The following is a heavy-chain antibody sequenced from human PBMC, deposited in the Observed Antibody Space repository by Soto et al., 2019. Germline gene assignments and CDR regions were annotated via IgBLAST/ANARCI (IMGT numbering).Heavy chain of an antibody. D-gene: IGHD1-1*01. CDR2: IYYSGST. V-gene: IGHV4-59*01. J-gene: IGHJ4*02. Sequence: SETLSLTCTVSGGSISSYYWSWIRQPPGKGLEWIGYIYYSGSTNYNPSLKSRVTISVDTSKNQFSLKLSSVTAADTAVYYCARRIMETTYFDYWGQGTLVTV. CDR3: ARRIMETTYFDY. CDR1: GGSISSYY.